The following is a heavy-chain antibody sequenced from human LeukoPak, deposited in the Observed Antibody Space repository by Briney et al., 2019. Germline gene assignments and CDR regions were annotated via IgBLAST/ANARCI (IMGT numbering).Heavy chain of an antibody. V-gene: IGHV3-11*04. Sequence: GGSLRLSCAASGSTFSDYNMRWIRQAPGKGLEWVSSISRSGSTKYYADSVKGRFTISRDNAKKSLYLQMKSLRTEDTAVYYCAGQLVNEAWFDPWGQGTLVTVSS. D-gene: IGHD6-6*01. CDR2: ISRSGSTK. CDR3: AGQLVNEAWFDP. J-gene: IGHJ5*02. CDR1: GSTFSDYN.